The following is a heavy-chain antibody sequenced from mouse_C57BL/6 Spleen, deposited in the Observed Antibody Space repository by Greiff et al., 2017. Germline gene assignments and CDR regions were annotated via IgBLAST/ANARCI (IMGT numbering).Heavy chain of an antibody. V-gene: IGHV1-81*01. J-gene: IGHJ3*01. D-gene: IGHD2-12*01. CDR1: GYTFTSYG. Sequence: QVQLQQSGAELARPGASVKLSCKASGYTFTSYGISWVKQRTGQGLEWIGEIYPRSGNTYYNSKFKGKATLTADKSSSTAYMELRSLTSEDTAVYFCARGEGYELGFAYWGQGTLVTVSA. CDR3: ARGEGYELGFAY. CDR2: IYPRSGNT.